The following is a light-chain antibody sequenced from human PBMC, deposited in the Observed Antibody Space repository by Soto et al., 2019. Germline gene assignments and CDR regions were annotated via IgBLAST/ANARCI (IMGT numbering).Light chain of an antibody. Sequence: EIVMTQSPATLSVSPGERATLSCRASQSVSNNLAWYQQKPGQAPRLLIYGASTRATGIPARFSGSWSGTEFTLTISSLLSEDFAVYYCQQYNNWPRTFGQGTKVEIK. J-gene: IGKJ1*01. V-gene: IGKV3-15*01. CDR1: QSVSNN. CDR3: QQYNNWPRT. CDR2: GAS.